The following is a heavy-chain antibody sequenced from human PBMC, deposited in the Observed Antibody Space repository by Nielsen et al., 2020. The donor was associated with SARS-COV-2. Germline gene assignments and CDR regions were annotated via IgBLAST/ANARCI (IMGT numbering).Heavy chain of an antibody. J-gene: IGHJ4*02. D-gene: IGHD1-1*01. V-gene: IGHV3-53*01. CDR1: GFTVSSNY. CDR2: IYSGGST. CDR3: AKDVRSGGYFDY. Sequence: LSLTCAASGFTVSSNYMSWVRQAPGKGLEWVSVIYSGGSTYYADSVKGRFTISRDNSKNTLYLQMNSLRAEDTAVYYCAKDVRSGGYFDYWGQGTLVTVSS.